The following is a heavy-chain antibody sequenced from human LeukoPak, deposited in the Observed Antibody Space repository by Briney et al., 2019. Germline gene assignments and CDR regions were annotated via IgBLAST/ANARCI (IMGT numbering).Heavy chain of an antibody. D-gene: IGHD2-2*01. CDR3: AKRYCSSTTCYDDRGAFDY. J-gene: IGHJ4*02. CDR1: GDSVSSNSAA. CDR2: TYYRSKWYN. Sequence: SQTLSLTCAISGDSVSSNSAAWNWLRQSPSRGLEWLGRTYYRSKWYNDYAVSVKSRITINPDTSNNQFSLKLSSVTAADTAVYYCAKRYCSSTTCYDDRGAFDYWGQGTLVTVSS. V-gene: IGHV6-1*01.